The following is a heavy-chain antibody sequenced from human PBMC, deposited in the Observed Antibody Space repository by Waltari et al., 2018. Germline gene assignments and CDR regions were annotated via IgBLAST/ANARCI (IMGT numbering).Heavy chain of an antibody. Sequence: QVQLQESGPGLVKPSETLSLTCAVSGYSISSGYYWGWIRQPPGKGLEWIGSIYASGSTYYNPSLKSRVTISVDTSKNQFSLKLSSVTAADTAVYYCARREYSSASLYYYYYGMDVWGQGTTVTVSS. V-gene: IGHV4-38-2*01. D-gene: IGHD6-6*01. CDR3: ARREYSSASLYYYYYGMDV. J-gene: IGHJ6*02. CDR2: IYASGST. CDR1: GYSISSGYY.